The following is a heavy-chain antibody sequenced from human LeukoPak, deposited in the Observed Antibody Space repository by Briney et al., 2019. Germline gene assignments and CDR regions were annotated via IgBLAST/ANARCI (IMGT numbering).Heavy chain of an antibody. CDR2: FYPEDGET. D-gene: IGHD4-23*01. V-gene: IGHV1-24*01. Sequence: ASLKVSCKVSGYTLTELSMHWVRQAPGKGLEWMGGFYPEDGETIYAQKFQGRVTITTDESTSTAYMELSSLRSEDTAVYYCARAVDYFMAAFDIWGQGTMVTVSS. J-gene: IGHJ3*02. CDR1: GYTLTELS. CDR3: ARAVDYFMAAFDI.